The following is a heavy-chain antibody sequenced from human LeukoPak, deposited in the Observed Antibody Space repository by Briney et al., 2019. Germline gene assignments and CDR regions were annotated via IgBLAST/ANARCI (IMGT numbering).Heavy chain of an antibody. CDR1: GFTFSSYT. CDR3: AKDGTTMVRGVITY. D-gene: IGHD3-10*01. Sequence: PGGSLRLSCAASGFTFSSYTMSWVRQAPGKGLEWVSSISGSGGSTYYADSVKGRFAISRDNSRNTLYLQMSSLRAEDTAVYYCAKDGTTMVRGVITYWGQGTLVTVSS. J-gene: IGHJ4*02. CDR2: ISGSGGST. V-gene: IGHV3-23*01.